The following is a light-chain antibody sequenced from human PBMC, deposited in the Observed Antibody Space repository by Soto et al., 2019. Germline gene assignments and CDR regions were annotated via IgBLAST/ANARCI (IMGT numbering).Light chain of an antibody. CDR2: DYT. CDR1: QSIHTS. V-gene: IGKV3-11*01. CDR3: QQRSVWPPIT. J-gene: IGKJ5*01. Sequence: EIVLTQSPATLSLSPGERATLSCRASQSIHTSLAWYQQKHGQNARLVVYDYTLSSKGGADTFGGSRSGTEFTPTINNIEPHDVAVYYCQQRSVWPPITFGPGTRVEIK.